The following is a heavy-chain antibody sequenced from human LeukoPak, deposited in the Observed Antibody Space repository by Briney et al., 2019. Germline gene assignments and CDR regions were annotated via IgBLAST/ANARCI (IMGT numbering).Heavy chain of an antibody. J-gene: IGHJ4*02. CDR2: IKEDGSEK. CDR3: ARAGNPGSVDY. CDR1: GFTFSSYW. D-gene: IGHD1-14*01. V-gene: IGHV3-7*01. Sequence: PGGSLRLSCAASGFTFSSYWMSWVRQAPGKGLEWVANIKEDGSEKYYVKSVKGRFTMSRDNAKNSLYLQMNSLRAEDTAVYYCARAGNPGSVDYWGQGTLVTVSS.